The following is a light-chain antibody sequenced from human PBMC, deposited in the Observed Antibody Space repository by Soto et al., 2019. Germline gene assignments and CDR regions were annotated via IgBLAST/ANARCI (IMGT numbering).Light chain of an antibody. Sequence: EIVMTQSPATLSVSPGESATLSCRASQSLNSNLAWYQQKPGQAPRLLIYGASTRATGLPARFSGSGSGTEFTLTISSLQSEDFAVYYCQQYNDWPRTFGQGTKV. CDR1: QSLNSN. V-gene: IGKV3-15*01. CDR2: GAS. CDR3: QQYNDWPRT. J-gene: IGKJ1*01.